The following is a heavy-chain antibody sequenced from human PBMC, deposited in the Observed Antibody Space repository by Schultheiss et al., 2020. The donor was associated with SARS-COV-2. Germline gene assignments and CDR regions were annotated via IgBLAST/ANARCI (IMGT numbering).Heavy chain of an antibody. CDR2: ISAYNGNT. D-gene: IGHD3-3*01. J-gene: IGHJ4*02. CDR1: GYTFTSYG. CDR3: ARGSKGYDFWSGWPTLFDY. Sequence: ASVKVSCKASGYTFTSYGISWVRQAPGQGLEWMGWISAYNGNTNYAQKLQGRVTMTTDTSTSTAYMELRSLRSDDTAVYYCARGSKGYDFWSGWPTLFDYWGQGTLVTVSS. V-gene: IGHV1-18*01.